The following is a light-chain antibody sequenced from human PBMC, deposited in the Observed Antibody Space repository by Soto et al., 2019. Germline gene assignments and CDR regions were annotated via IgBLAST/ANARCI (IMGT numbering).Light chain of an antibody. CDR2: YDS. CDR1: NIGSKS. CDR3: QVWDSSSDHPGV. V-gene: IGLV3-21*04. Sequence: SYELTQPPSVSVAPGKTARITCGGNNIGSKSVHLYQQKPGQAPVLVIYYDSDRPSGIPERFSGSNSGNTATLTISRVEAGDEADYYCQVWDSSSDHPGVFGGGTKLNVL. J-gene: IGLJ2*01.